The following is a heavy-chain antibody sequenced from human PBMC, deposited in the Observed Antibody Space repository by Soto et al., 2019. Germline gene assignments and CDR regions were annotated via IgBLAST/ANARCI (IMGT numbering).Heavy chain of an antibody. D-gene: IGHD3-22*01. CDR1: GYSFTSYW. J-gene: IGHJ4*02. Sequence: GESLKISCKGSGYSFTSYWISWVRQMPGKDLEWMGRIDPSDSYTNYSPSFQGHVTISADKSISTAYLQWSSLKASDTAMYYCARQDYYYDSSGYPPDYWGQGTLVTVSS. V-gene: IGHV5-10-1*01. CDR2: IDPSDSYT. CDR3: ARQDYYYDSSGYPPDY.